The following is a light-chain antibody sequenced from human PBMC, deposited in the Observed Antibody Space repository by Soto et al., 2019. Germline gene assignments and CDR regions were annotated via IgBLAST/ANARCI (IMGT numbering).Light chain of an antibody. CDR1: QSVSSSY. CDR3: QQFGGSPPIS. V-gene: IGKV3-20*01. CDR2: GAS. J-gene: IGKJ5*01. Sequence: EIVLTQSPGTLSLSPGERATLSCRASQSVSSSYLAWYQQKPGQAPRLLIYGASSRAPGIPNRFSSSGSGTDFTLTISRLEPEDFAVYYCQQFGGSPPISFGQGTRLEIK.